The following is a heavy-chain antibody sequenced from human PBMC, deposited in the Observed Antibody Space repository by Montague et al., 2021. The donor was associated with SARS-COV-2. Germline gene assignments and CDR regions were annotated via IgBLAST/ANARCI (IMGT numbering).Heavy chain of an antibody. D-gene: IGHD3-9*01. V-gene: IGHV4-59*08. CDR1: GGSNSRYY. Sequence: SETLSLTCTVSGGSNSRYYWSWIRLPPAKRLEWIGYVSNSGSDYNPSLTSRVSISVDTSKKLLSLSLSSVTAAGTAISYCARHRKDYDILTGYSTSFYYDMDVWGQGTTVTVSS. CDR2: VSNSGS. CDR3: ARHRKDYDILTGYSTSFYYDMDV. J-gene: IGHJ6*02.